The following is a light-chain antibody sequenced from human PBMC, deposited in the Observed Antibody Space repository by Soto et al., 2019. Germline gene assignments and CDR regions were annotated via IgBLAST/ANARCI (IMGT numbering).Light chain of an antibody. CDR3: QQRSNWPSVT. J-gene: IGKJ4*01. V-gene: IGKV3-15*01. Sequence: EIVMTQSPATLSGSPGERATLSCRASQSVSSNLAWYQQKPGQAPRLLIYGASTRATGIPARFSGSGSGTHFTLTISSLEPEDFGLYYCQQRSNWPSVTFGGGTKVEIK. CDR2: GAS. CDR1: QSVSSN.